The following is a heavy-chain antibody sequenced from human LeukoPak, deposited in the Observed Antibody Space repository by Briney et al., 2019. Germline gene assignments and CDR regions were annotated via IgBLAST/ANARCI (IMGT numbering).Heavy chain of an antibody. CDR1: GGSISSYY. Sequence: SETLSLTCTCSGGSISSYYWCWVRQPPGGGLEWIGYIYYSGSTNSHHSLKSRVTISVDTSKDQFTMKLSSVTAADTAVYYCARLVGPTNSSDYWGQGTLVTVSS. V-gene: IGHV4-59*08. D-gene: IGHD1-26*01. J-gene: IGHJ4*02. CDR3: ARLVGPTNSSDY. CDR2: IYYSGST.